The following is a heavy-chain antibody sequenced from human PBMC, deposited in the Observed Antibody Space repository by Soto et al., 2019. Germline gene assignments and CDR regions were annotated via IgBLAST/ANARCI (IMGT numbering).Heavy chain of an antibody. J-gene: IGHJ6*03. Sequence: SETLSLTCTVSGGPIINCDSYLNWVRQHPEKGLEGMVYINYSGSTNYNPSLKSRVTISVDTSKNQFSLKLCSVTAADTVVYYCARIITGRITIFGVAYTPSYYMDVWGKGTTVTVSS. CDR1: GGPIINCDSY. CDR2: INYSGST. V-gene: IGHV4-61*08. D-gene: IGHD3-3*01. CDR3: ARIITGRITIFGVAYTPSYYMDV.